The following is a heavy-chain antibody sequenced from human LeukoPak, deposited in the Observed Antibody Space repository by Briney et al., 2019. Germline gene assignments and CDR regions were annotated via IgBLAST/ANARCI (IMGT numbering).Heavy chain of an antibody. CDR2: IYYSGST. CDR1: GDSISSGSYY. V-gene: IGHV4-61*01. J-gene: IGHJ2*01. Sequence: PSETLSLTCTVSGDSISSGSYYWGWIRQPPGKGLEWIGYIYYSGSTNYNPSLKSRVTISVDTSKNQFSLKLSSVTAADTAVYYCARDVEGWYFDLWGRGTLVTVSS. D-gene: IGHD2-15*01. CDR3: ARDVEGWYFDL.